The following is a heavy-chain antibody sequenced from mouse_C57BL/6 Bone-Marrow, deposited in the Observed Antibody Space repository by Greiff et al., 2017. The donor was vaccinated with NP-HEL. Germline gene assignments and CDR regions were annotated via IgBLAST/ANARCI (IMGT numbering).Heavy chain of an antibody. J-gene: IGHJ4*01. V-gene: IGHV3-8*01. CDR1: GYSITSDY. CDR2: ISYSGST. Sequence: VQLKESGPGLAKPSQTLSLTCSVTGYSITSDYWNWIRKFPGNKLEYMGYISYSGSTYYNPSLNSRISITRDTSKNQYSLQLHSVTHEDTATYICARGGDYYGSRGYYAMDYWGQGTSVTVSS. CDR3: ARGGDYYGSRGYYAMDY. D-gene: IGHD1-1*01.